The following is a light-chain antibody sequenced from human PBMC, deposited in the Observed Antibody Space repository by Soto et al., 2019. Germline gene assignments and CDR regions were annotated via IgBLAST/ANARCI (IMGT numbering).Light chain of an antibody. V-gene: IGLV2-14*01. CDR2: DVS. J-gene: IGLJ2*01. CDR3: SSYTSSSTLG. CDR1: SSDVGGYNY. Sequence: QYVLTQPASVSGSPGQSITISCTGTSSDVGGYNYVSWYQQHPGKDPKLMIYDVSNRPSGVSNRFSGSKSGNTASLTISGLQAEDEADYYCSSYTSSSTLGFGGGTKLTVL.